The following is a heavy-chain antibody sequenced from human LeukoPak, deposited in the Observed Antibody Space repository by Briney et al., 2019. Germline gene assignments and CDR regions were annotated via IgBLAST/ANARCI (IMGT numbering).Heavy chain of an antibody. CDR2: IRHDGSNK. CDR1: GFTFSNYA. V-gene: IGHV3-30*02. D-gene: IGHD5-24*01. J-gene: IGHJ3*02. Sequence: GGSLRLSCAASGFTFSNYAMTWVRQAPGKGLEWVAFIRHDGSNKYYADSVKGRFTISRDNSKNTLYLQMNSLKPEDTTVYYCAKVREMVTKLDAFDIWGQGTMVTVSS. CDR3: AKVREMVTKLDAFDI.